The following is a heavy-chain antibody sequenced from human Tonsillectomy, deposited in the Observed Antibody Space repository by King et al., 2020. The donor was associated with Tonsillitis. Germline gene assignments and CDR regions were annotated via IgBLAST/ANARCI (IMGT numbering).Heavy chain of an antibody. J-gene: IGHJ3*02. V-gene: IGHV3-7*01. D-gene: IGHD3-22*01. CDR2: IKQDGSEK. CDR3: ARDLRSNTMIAVVMSAFDI. Sequence: VQLVESGGGLVQPGGSLRLSCAASGFTFSSYWMSWVRQAPGKGLEWGANIKQDGSEKYYVDSVKGRFTISRDNAKKSLYLQINSLRAEDTAVYYCARDLRSNTMIAVVMSAFDIWGQGTMVTVSS. CDR1: GFTFSSYW.